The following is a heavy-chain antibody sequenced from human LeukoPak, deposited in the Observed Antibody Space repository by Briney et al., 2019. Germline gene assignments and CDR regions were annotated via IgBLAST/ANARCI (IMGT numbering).Heavy chain of an antibody. D-gene: IGHD5-18*01. V-gene: IGHV3-72*01. CDR1: GFTFSDRD. Sequence: GGSLRLSCAASGFTFSDRDMDWVRQAPGKGQEWVGRSRNKAKSHTTEYAASVKGRFTISRDNSNNSVWLQMNSLKTEDTAVYYCALWSYYYYGLDVWGQGTTVTVSS. CDR2: SRNKAKSHTT. J-gene: IGHJ6*02. CDR3: ALWSYYYYGLDV.